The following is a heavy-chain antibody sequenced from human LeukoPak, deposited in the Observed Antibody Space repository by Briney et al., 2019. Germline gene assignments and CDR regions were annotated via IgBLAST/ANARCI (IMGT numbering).Heavy chain of an antibody. Sequence: ASVTVSCKASGYTFTSYAMHWVRQAPGQRLEWMGWINAGNGNTKYSQKFQGRVTITRDTSASTAYMELSSLRSEDTAVYYCARSSVSVAAAASGGFDYWGQGTLVTVSS. V-gene: IGHV1-3*01. CDR2: INAGNGNT. J-gene: IGHJ4*02. D-gene: IGHD6-13*01. CDR1: GYTFTSYA. CDR3: ARSSVSVAAAASGGFDY.